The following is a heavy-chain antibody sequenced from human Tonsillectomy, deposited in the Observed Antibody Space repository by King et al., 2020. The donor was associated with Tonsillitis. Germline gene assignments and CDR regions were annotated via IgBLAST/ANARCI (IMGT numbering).Heavy chain of an antibody. CDR2: INHSGST. CDR3: ARGLFGGAPFDH. D-gene: IGHD3-16*01. CDR1: GGSFSGYY. V-gene: IGHV4-34*01. J-gene: IGHJ4*02. Sequence: VQLQQWGAGLLKPSETLSLTCAVYGGSFSGYYWSWIRQPPGKGLEWIGEINHSGSTNYNPSLKSRVTISVDTSKNQFSLKLSSVTAADAAVYYCARGLFGGAPFDHWGQGTLVTVSS.